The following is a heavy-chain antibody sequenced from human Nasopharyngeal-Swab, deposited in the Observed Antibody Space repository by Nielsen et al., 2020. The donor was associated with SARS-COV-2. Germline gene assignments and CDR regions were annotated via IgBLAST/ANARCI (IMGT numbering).Heavy chain of an antibody. CDR2: ISSSSSYI. V-gene: IGHV3-21*01. Sequence: LSLTCAASGLTFSSYSMNWVRQAPGKGLEWVSSISSSSSYIYYSDSVKGRFTISRDNAKNSLYLQMNSLRAEDTAVYYCARDHVLPDAFDIWGQGTMVTVSS. D-gene: IGHD3-10*01. CDR1: GLTFSSYS. J-gene: IGHJ3*02. CDR3: ARDHVLPDAFDI.